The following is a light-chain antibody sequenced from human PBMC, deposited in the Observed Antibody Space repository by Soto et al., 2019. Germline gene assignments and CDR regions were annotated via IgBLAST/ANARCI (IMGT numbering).Light chain of an antibody. CDR1: QSISSW. Sequence: DIPLPQSPCTLSQSGAPRGSSXCGAVTSTCRASQSISSWLAWYQQKPGKAPNLVIYKSSTLESGVPSRFSGSGSGTDFTLTISSLQPDDFATYYCQHYNSYGTFGQGTKVDI. CDR3: QHYNSYGT. V-gene: IGKV1-5*03. J-gene: IGKJ1*01. CDR2: KSS.